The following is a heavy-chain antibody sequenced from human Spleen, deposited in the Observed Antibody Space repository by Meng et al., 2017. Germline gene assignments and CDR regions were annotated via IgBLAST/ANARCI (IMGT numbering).Heavy chain of an antibody. V-gene: IGHV3-33*01. CDR1: GFTFSSFG. D-gene: IGHD6-13*01. CDR2: IWHYGTNK. J-gene: IGHJ4*02. CDR3: ARSAYSSKVPRFFDF. Sequence: GESLKISCAASGFTFSSFGMHGVRQPPGKGLEWVAVIWHYGTNKYYADSVKGRFTISRDNSRNTLYLEMDNLRVDDTAMYFCARSAYSSKVPRFFDFWGQGALVTVSS.